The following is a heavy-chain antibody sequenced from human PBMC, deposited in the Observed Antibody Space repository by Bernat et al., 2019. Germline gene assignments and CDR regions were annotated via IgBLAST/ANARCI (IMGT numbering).Heavy chain of an antibody. Sequence: QLQLQESGPGLVKPSETLSLTSTVSGGSVNSSSYYWGWIRQPPGEGLEWIGIIYYSGSTYYNPSLKSRVTISVDTSKNQFSLKLSSVTAADTAIYYCATCHAPNYDFWSGYYGECYFDYWGQGTLVTVSS. CDR1: GGSVNSSSYY. V-gene: IGHV4-39*01. D-gene: IGHD3-3*01. CDR3: ATCHAPNYDFWSGYYGECYFDY. CDR2: IYYSGST. J-gene: IGHJ4*02.